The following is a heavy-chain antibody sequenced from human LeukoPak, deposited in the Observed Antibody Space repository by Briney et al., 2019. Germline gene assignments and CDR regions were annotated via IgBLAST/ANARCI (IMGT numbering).Heavy chain of an antibody. D-gene: IGHD3-3*01. Sequence: GGSLRLSCAASGFTFSSYEMNWVRQAPGKGLEWVSYISSSGSTIYYADSVKGRFTISRDNAKNSLYLQMNSLRAEDTAVYYCARDFTNGYYMYAFDIWGQGTMVTGSS. J-gene: IGHJ3*02. CDR3: ARDFTNGYYMYAFDI. CDR1: GFTFSSYE. CDR2: ISSSGSTI. V-gene: IGHV3-48*03.